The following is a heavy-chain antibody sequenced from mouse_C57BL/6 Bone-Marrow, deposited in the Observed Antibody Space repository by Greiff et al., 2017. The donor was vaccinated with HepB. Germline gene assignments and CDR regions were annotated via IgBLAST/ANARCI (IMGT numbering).Heavy chain of an antibody. D-gene: IGHD2-2*01. V-gene: IGHV5-6*01. CDR3: ARQDYYGYDYAMDY. CDR1: GFTFSSYG. CDR2: ISSGGSYT. J-gene: IGHJ4*01. Sequence: EVQGVESGGDLVKPGGSLKLSCAASGFTFSSYGMSWVRQTPDKRLEWVATISSGGSYTYYPDSVKGRFTISRDNAKNTLYLQRSSLKSEDTAMYYCARQDYYGYDYAMDYWGQGTSVTVSS.